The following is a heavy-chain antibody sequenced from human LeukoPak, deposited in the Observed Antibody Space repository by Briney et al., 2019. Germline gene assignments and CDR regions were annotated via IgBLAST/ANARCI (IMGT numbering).Heavy chain of an antibody. Sequence: GGSLRLSCAASGFTVSLNYMNWVRQAPGKGLEWVSVIYSGGSKYYPDSVKGRFTISRHNSKNTLYLKMNSLRAEDTAVYYCARDISNAWPAHVGMDVWGQGTTVTVSS. CDR1: GFTVSLNY. V-gene: IGHV3-53*01. D-gene: IGHD3-3*02. CDR2: IYSGGSK. CDR3: ARDISNAWPAHVGMDV. J-gene: IGHJ6*02.